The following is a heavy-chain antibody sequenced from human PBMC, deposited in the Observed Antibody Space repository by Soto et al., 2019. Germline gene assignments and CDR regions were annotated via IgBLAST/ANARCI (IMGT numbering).Heavy chain of an antibody. V-gene: IGHV4-39*01. CDR2: IYYSGST. D-gene: IGHD6-19*01. Sequence: SETLSLTYTVSGGSISSSSYYWGWIRQPPGKGLEWIGSIYYSGSTYYNPSLKSRVTISVDTSKNQFSLKLSSVTAADTAVYYCARRVHSSGWYGEDWFDPWGQGTLVTVSS. CDR3: ARRVHSSGWYGEDWFDP. CDR1: GGSISSSSYY. J-gene: IGHJ5*02.